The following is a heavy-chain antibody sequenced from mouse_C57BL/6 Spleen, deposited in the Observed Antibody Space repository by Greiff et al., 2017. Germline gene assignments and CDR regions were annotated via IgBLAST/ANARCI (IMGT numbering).Heavy chain of an antibody. V-gene: IGHV1-42*01. CDR1: GYSFTGYY. Sequence: VQLQQSGPELVKPGASVKISCKASGYSFTGYYMNWVKQSPEKSLEWIGEINPSTGGTTYNQKFKAKATLTVDKSSSTAYMQLKSLTSADSAVXYCARCDYGNLSWFAYWGQGTLVTVSA. D-gene: IGHD1-1*01. CDR2: INPSTGGT. CDR3: ARCDYGNLSWFAY. J-gene: IGHJ3*01.